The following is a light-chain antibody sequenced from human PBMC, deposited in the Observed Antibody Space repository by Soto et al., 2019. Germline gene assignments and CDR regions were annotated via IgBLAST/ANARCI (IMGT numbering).Light chain of an antibody. CDR3: QKCDYLPI. J-gene: IGKJ3*01. Sequence: DIQMTQSPSSLSASVGDRVTITCQASHDITSYLNWYQHKPGKAPKLLIYDASLLEAGVPSRFSGSGSGTDFTVTISSLQPEEVATYYWQKCDYLPIFGPGTTVDFK. CDR1: HDITSY. CDR2: DAS. V-gene: IGKV1-33*01.